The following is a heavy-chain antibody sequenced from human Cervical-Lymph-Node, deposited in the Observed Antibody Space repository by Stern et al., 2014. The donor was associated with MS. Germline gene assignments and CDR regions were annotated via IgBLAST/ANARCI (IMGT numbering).Heavy chain of an antibody. V-gene: IGHV4-4*02. J-gene: IGHJ4*02. D-gene: IGHD2-2*01. Sequence: QLQLQESGPGLVRPSGTLSLTCAVSGDSISNDNWWSWVRHPPGKGLEWIGEVYHTGSANYDPSLKSRVTISVDKSKNQFSLRLTSMTAADTAVYYCARDQGFQLMNSWGQGTLVIVSS. CDR2: VYHTGSA. CDR3: ARDQGFQLMNS. CDR1: GDSISNDNW.